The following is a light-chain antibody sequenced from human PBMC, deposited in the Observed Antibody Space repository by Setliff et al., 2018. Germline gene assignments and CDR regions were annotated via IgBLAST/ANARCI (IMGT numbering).Light chain of an antibody. CDR3: QSYDSSLSGYV. V-gene: IGLV1-40*01. CDR2: GST. Sequence: QSVLTQPPSVSGAPGQRVTISCTGSSSNIGAGYDVHWYQQLPGTAPKLLIYGSTNRPSGVPDRFSGSKSGTSASLAITGLQAEDEADYYCQSYDSSLSGYVVGTGTKV. J-gene: IGLJ1*01. CDR1: SSNIGAGYD.